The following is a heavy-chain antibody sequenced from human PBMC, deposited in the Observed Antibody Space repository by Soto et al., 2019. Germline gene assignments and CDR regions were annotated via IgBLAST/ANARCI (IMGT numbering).Heavy chain of an antibody. CDR2: MNPNSGNT. V-gene: IGHV1-8*01. CDR3: ARGCLDDFWSGYYGPYYYYYMDV. J-gene: IGHJ6*03. CDR1: GYTFTSYD. Sequence: ASVKVSCKASGYTFTSYDINWVRQATGQGLEWMGWMNPNSGNTGYAQKFKGRVTMTRNTSISTAYMELSSLRSEDTAVYYCARGCLDDFWSGYYGPYYYYYMDVWGKGTTVTVSS. D-gene: IGHD3-3*01.